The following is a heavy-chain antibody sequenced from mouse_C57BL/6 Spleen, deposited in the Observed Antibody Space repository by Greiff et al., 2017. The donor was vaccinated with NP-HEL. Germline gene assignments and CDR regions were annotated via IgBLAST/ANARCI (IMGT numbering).Heavy chain of an antibody. CDR3: ARGGGWLLRGFAY. V-gene: IGHV1-69*01. J-gene: IGHJ3*01. D-gene: IGHD2-3*01. CDR2: IDPSDSYP. Sequence: VQLQQPGAELVMPGASVKLSCKASGYTFTSYWMHWVKQRPGRGLEWIGEIDPSDSYPNYNQKFKGKSTLTVDKSSSPAYMQLSSLTSEDSAVYYCARGGGWLLRGFAYWGQGTLVTVSA. CDR1: GYTFTSYW.